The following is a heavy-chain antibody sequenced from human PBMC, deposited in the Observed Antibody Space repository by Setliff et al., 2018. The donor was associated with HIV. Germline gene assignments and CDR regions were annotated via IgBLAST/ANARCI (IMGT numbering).Heavy chain of an antibody. CDR1: GGSLSGYH. CDR2: IYYTGST. Sequence: SETLSLTCAVYGGSLSGYHWSWIRQSPEKGLEWIGTIYYTGSTYYNPSLKSRLTISVDTSKNQLSLRLTSVTATDTAVYYCARLRTAPAGRLYPPGYWGQGTLVTVSS. V-gene: IGHV4-34*01. D-gene: IGHD6-13*01. CDR3: ARLRTAPAGRLYPPGY. J-gene: IGHJ4*02.